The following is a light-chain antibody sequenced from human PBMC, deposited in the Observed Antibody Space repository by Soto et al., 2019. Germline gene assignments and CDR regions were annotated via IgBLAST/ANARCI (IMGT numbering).Light chain of an antibody. V-gene: IGKV2-28*01. Sequence: EIVMTQSPLTLPVTPGEPGSISCRSSQILFYNNSYIYLDWSVQKPGQSPQLLIYFGSNRAPGVPDRFSGSGSGTDFTLKFNRVEAEDVGNYYCMRDLESLTFGQGTRLEIK. J-gene: IGKJ5*01. CDR1: QILFYNNSYIY. CDR2: FGS. CDR3: MRDLESLT.